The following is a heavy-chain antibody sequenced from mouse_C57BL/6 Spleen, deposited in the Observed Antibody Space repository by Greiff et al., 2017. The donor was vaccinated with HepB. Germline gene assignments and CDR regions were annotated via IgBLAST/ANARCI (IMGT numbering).Heavy chain of an antibody. CDR1: GYAFTNYL. D-gene: IGHD2-4*01. Sequence: QVQLQQSGAELVRPGTSVKVSCKASGYAFTNYLIEWVKQRPGQGLEWIGVINPGGGGTNYNEKFKGKATLTADKSSSTAYMQLSSLTSEDSAVYFCARSYYDYDGFAYWGQGTLVTVSA. CDR2: INPGGGGT. J-gene: IGHJ3*01. V-gene: IGHV1-54*01. CDR3: ARSYYDYDGFAY.